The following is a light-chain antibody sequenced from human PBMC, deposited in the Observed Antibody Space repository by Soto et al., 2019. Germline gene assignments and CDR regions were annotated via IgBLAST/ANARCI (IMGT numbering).Light chain of an antibody. V-gene: IGKV3-15*01. J-gene: IGKJ4*01. CDR2: DTS. CDR1: QSVRTK. Sequence: TVMTQARSSLSVATGERATLSCSASQSVRTKLAWYQQKPGQTPRLLIYDTSIRATGVPARFSGSRSGAEFTLTISSLQSEDFAVYSCQHYVTWPLTFGGGTKVDIK. CDR3: QHYVTWPLT.